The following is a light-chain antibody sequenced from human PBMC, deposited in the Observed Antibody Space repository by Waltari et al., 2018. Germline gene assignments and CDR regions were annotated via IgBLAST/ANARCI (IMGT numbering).Light chain of an antibody. CDR3: QQSYSFPLT. CDR2: AAS. CDR1: QSISNY. J-gene: IGKJ4*01. Sequence: DIQMTQSPSSLSASAGDRVTITCRTSQSISNYLKWYQQTPGKTPRLLIYAASSLQSGVPSRFSGSGSGTDFTLTISSLQPEDFATYHCQQSYSFPLTFGGGTKVEIK. V-gene: IGKV1-39*01.